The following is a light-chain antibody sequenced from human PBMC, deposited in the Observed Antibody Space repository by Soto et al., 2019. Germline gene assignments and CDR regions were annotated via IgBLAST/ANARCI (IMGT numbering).Light chain of an antibody. CDR1: QSISSY. Sequence: DIQMTQSPSSLSASVGDRVTITCRASQSISSYLNWYQQKPGKAPKLLIYTASSLKSGVPSRFSGSGSGTDFTLTISSLQPEDFATYYCQQSYSNSYTFGQGTKLEIK. CDR3: QQSYSNSYT. V-gene: IGKV1-39*01. J-gene: IGKJ2*01. CDR2: TAS.